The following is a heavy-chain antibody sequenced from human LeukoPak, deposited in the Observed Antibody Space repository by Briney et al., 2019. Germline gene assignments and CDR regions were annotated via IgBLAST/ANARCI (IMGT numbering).Heavy chain of an antibody. V-gene: IGHV1-69*06. CDR2: IIPIFGTA. CDR1: GGTFSSYA. CDR3: ARDRYYDFWSGSHYFDY. J-gene: IGHJ4*02. D-gene: IGHD3-3*01. Sequence: GASVKVSCKASGGTFSSYAISWVRQAPGQGLEWMGGIIPIFGTANYAQKFRGRVTITADKSTTTAYMELSSLRSVDTAMYYCARDRYYDFWSGSHYFDYWGQGTLVTVSS.